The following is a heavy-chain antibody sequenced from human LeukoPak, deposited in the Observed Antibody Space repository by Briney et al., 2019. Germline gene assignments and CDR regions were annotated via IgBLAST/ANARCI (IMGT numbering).Heavy chain of an antibody. CDR1: GGSISSYY. Sequence: SETLSLTCTVSGGSISSYYWSWIRQPPGKGLEWIGYIYYSGSTNYNPSLKSRVTISVDASKNQFSLKLSSVTAANTAVYYCARSDIWGSYRFLDYWGQGALVTVSS. CDR3: ARSDIWGSYRFLDY. J-gene: IGHJ4*02. D-gene: IGHD3-16*02. V-gene: IGHV4-59*08. CDR2: IYYSGST.